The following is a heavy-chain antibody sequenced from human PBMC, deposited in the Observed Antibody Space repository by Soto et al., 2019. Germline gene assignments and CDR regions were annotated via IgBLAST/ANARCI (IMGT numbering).Heavy chain of an antibody. Sequence: PGESLKISCKGSGYSFTSYWISWVRQMPGKGLEWMGRIDPSDSYTNYSPSFQGHVTISADKSISTAYLQWSSLKASDTAMYYCARQHCSGGSCYFAFDIWGQGTMVTVSS. V-gene: IGHV5-10-1*01. CDR1: GYSFTSYW. J-gene: IGHJ3*02. D-gene: IGHD2-15*01. CDR2: IDPSDSYT. CDR3: ARQHCSGGSCYFAFDI.